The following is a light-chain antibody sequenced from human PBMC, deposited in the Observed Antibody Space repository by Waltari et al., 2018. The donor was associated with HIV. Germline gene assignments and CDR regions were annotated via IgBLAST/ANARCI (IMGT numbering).Light chain of an antibody. CDR1: QSLLHSNGYNY. CDR2: LGS. V-gene: IGKV2-28*01. Sequence: DIVMTQSPLSLPVTPGESASISCRSNQSLLHSNGYNYLDWYLQKPGQPPQLLIYLGSNRASGVPDRFRGSGSGTDFTLKISRVGAEDVGVYYCMQALQTPRYSFGQGTKLEIK. CDR3: MQALQTPRYS. J-gene: IGKJ2*03.